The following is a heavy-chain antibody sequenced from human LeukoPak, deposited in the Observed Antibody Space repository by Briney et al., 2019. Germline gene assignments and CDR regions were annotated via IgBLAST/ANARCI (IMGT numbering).Heavy chain of an antibody. CDR1: GFTFSSYS. J-gene: IGHJ6*03. CDR3: ARVLDDYDSSGYYYVYYYYMDV. D-gene: IGHD3-22*01. V-gene: IGHV3-21*01. CDR2: ISSSSSYI. Sequence: PGGSLRLSCAASGFTFSSYSMNWVRQAPGKGLEWVSSISSSSSYIYYADSVKGRFTISRDNAKNSLYLQMNSLRAEDTAVYYCARVLDDYDSSGYYYVYYYYMDVWGKGTTVTVSS.